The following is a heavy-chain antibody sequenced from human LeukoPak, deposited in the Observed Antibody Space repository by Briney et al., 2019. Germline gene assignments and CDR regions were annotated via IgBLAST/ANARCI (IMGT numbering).Heavy chain of an antibody. J-gene: IGHJ5*02. CDR3: ARRISGYET. CDR2: INHSGST. D-gene: IGHD5-12*01. CDR1: GGSFSGYY. Sequence: SETLSLTRAVYGGSFSGYYWSWIRQPPGKGLEWIGEINHSGSTNYNPSLKSRVTISVDTSKNQFSLKLSSVTAADTAVYYCARRISGYETWGQGTLVTVSS. V-gene: IGHV4-34*01.